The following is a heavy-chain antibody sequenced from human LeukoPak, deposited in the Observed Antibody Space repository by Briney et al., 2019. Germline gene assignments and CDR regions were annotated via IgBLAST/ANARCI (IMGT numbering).Heavy chain of an antibody. CDR3: AREISSTSGFDP. CDR1: GYTFTSYD. V-gene: IGHV1-18*01. CDR2: ISVYNGNT. Sequence: GASVKVSCKASGYTFTSYDISWVRQAPGQGLEWMGWISVYNGNTKYSQKLQDRVTMTTDTSSSTAYMELRGLRSDDTAVYYCAREISSTSGFDPWGQGTLVTVSS. D-gene: IGHD2-2*01. J-gene: IGHJ5*02.